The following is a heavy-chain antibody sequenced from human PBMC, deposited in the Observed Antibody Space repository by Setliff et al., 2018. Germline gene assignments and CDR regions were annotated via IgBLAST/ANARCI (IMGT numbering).Heavy chain of an antibody. V-gene: IGHV4-31*03. CDR2: IYYSGSTS. CDR1: GGSISSGGYY. CDR3: ARGGTYRYFDY. D-gene: IGHD5-12*01. J-gene: IGHJ4*02. Sequence: PSETLSLTCTVSGGSISSGGYYWSWIRQHPGKGLEWIGYIYYSGSTSYYNPSLKSRVTISVDTSKNRFSLRLSSVTAADTAAYYCARGGTYRYFDYWGQGTLVTVSS.